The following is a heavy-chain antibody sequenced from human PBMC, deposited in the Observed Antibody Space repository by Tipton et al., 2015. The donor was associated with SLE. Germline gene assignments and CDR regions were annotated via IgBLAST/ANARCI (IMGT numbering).Heavy chain of an antibody. J-gene: IGHJ4*02. D-gene: IGHD6-13*01. V-gene: IGHV3-64*04. CDR2: ISSNGGST. CDR3: ARERQQQTPGRYFDY. Sequence: SLRLSCAASGFTFSSYAMSWVRQAPGKGLEYVSAISSNGGSTYYADSVKGRFTISRDNSKNTLYLQMNSLRAEDTAVYYCARERQQQTPGRYFDYWGQGTLVTVSS. CDR1: GFTFSSYA.